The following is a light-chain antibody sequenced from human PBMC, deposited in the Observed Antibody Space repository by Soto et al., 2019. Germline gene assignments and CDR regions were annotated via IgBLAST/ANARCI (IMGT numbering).Light chain of an antibody. CDR2: VDSDGSH. J-gene: IGLJ2*01. Sequence: QPVLTQSPSASASLGASVKLTCTLSSGHSSYAIAWHQQQPQKGPRYLMKVDSDGSHIQGDGIPDRFSGSSSGTERYLTISRLQSEDEADYYCQTWGTGIVVFGGGTKLTVL. CDR1: SGHSSYA. V-gene: IGLV4-69*01. CDR3: QTWGTGIVV.